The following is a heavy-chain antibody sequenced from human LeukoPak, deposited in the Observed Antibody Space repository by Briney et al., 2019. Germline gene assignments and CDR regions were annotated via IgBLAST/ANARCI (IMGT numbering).Heavy chain of an antibody. CDR2: VNRDGSET. CDR3: ARNNGMDV. J-gene: IGHJ6*02. Sequence: GSLRLTCAASGFTLSNHWMTWVRQVPGRGPEWVANVNRDGSETYYLDSVKGRFTISKDNAKNSLYLQMNSLRAEDTALYHCARNNGMDVWGQGTTVIVSS. CDR1: GFTLSNHW. V-gene: IGHV3-7*03.